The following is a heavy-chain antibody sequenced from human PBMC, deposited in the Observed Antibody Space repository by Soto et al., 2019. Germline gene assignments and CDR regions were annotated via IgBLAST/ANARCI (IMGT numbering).Heavy chain of an antibody. V-gene: IGHV4-39*01. CDR1: GGSISSSSYY. CDR2: IYYSGST. J-gene: IGHJ6*02. Sequence: SETLSLTCTASGGSISSSSYYWGWIRQPPGKGLEWIGSIYYSGSTYYNPSLKSRVTISVDTSKNQFSLKLSSVTAADTAVYYCARSTTWSYYYYGMDVWGQGTTVTVSS. D-gene: IGHD2-2*01. CDR3: ARSTTWSYYYYGMDV.